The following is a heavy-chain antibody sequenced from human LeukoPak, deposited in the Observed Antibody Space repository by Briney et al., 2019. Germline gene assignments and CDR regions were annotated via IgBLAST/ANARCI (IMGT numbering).Heavy chain of an antibody. CDR2: IKSKIDGGTT. CDR1: GFPFSNAW. Sequence: PGGSLRLSCAASGFPFSNAWMNWVRQAPGKELEWVGRIKSKIDGGTTDYAAPVKGRFTISRDDSKNILFLQMNSLKTEDIGVYYCTTDEKDYVLGSYRCWNAFDIWGQGTMVTVSS. V-gene: IGHV3-15*07. J-gene: IGHJ3*02. D-gene: IGHD3-16*02. CDR3: TTDEKDYVLGSYRCWNAFDI.